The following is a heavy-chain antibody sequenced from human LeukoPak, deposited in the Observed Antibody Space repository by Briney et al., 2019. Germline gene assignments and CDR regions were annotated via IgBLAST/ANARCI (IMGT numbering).Heavy chain of an antibody. V-gene: IGHV4-30-2*01. CDR2: IYHSGST. J-gene: IGHJ3*02. CDR1: GGSISSGGYS. Sequence: SETLSLTRAVSGGSISSGGYSWSWIRQPPGKGLEWIGYIYHSGSTYYNPSLKSRVTISVDRSKNQFSLKLSSVTAADTAVYYCARGGYDILTGYPDDAFDIWGQGTMVTVSS. CDR3: ARGGYDILTGYPDDAFDI. D-gene: IGHD3-9*01.